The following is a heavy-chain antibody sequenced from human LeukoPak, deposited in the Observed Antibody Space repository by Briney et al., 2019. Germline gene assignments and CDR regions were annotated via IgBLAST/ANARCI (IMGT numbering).Heavy chain of an antibody. V-gene: IGHV5-51*01. CDR2: IYPGDSDT. CDR1: GYNFTTYW. D-gene: IGHD2-15*01. CDR3: ARRGYCSGGTCAAEYFQH. J-gene: IGHJ1*01. Sequence: GESLKISCKGSGYNFTTYWIGWVRQMPGKGLEWMGIIYPGDSDTRYSPSFQGQVTIPADKSISTAYLQWSSLKASDTAMYYCARRGYCSGGTCAAEYFQHWGQGTLVTVSS.